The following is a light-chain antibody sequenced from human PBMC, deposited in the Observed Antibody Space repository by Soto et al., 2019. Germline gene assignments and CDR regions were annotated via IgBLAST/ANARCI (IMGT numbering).Light chain of an antibody. CDR1: SSDVGGYNY. CDR2: EVS. V-gene: IGLV2-14*01. Sequence: QSALTQPASVSGSPGQSITISCTGTSSDVGGYNYVSWYQQHPGKAPKLMIYEVSNRPSGVSNRFSGSKSGNTAYLTISGLQADDEADYYCCSYAGTYTYVFGIGTKLTVL. CDR3: CSYAGTYTYV. J-gene: IGLJ1*01.